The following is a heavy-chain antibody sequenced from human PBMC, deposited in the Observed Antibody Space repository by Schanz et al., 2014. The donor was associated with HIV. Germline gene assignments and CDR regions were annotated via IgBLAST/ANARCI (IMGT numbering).Heavy chain of an antibody. V-gene: IGHV3-30*04. CDR1: GFTFGDYA. CDR3: AKDRNHYDSRYRGKGNYYYYYGMDV. D-gene: IGHD3-22*01. CDR2: ISYDGSNK. Sequence: VELVESGGGLVKPGRSLRLSCTASGFTFGDYAMAWFRQAPGKGLEWVAVISYDGSNKKYADSVKGRFTISRDNSKNTLYLQMKSLRPEDTAVYYCAKDRNHYDSRYRGKGNYYYYYGMDVWGQGTTVTVSS. J-gene: IGHJ6*02.